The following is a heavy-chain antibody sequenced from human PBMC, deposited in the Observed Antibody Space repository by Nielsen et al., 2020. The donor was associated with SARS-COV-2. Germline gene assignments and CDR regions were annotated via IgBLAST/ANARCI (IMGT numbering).Heavy chain of an antibody. V-gene: IGHV1-46*01. CDR2: INPYGGGA. J-gene: IGHJ5*02. CDR1: GYTFTSYY. Sequence: ASVKVSCKTSGYTFTSYYIQWVRQAPGQGLEWMGIINPYGGGATYAQMFQGRVTLTRDTSTSTVYMEVSSLRSDDSAVYFCARDSARGFWSGHSNSLDPWGQGTLVTVSS. D-gene: IGHD3-3*01. CDR3: ARDSARGFWSGHSNSLDP.